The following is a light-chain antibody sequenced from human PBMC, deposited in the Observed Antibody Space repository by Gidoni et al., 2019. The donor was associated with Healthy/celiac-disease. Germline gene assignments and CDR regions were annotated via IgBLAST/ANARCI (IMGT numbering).Light chain of an antibody. J-gene: IGKJ1*01. V-gene: IGKV1-8*01. CDR1: QGISSY. CDR2: AAS. CDR3: QQDYSYLSWT. Sequence: AIRMTQSPSSFSASTGDRVTITCRASQGISSYLAWYQQKPGKAPKLLIYAASTLQSVVPSRFSGSGSGTDFTLTISCLQSEDFATYYCQQDYSYLSWTFSQGTKVEIK.